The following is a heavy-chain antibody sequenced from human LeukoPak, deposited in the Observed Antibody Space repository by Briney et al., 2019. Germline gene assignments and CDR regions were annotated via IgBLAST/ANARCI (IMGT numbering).Heavy chain of an antibody. Sequence: GGSLRLSCTASGFTFSSYAMSWVRRAPGEGLEWVSGISGSGGSTYYADSVKGRFTTSRDNSKNTLYVQMNSLGAEDTAVYYCAKSTSGWSFDSWGQGTPVSVSS. J-gene: IGHJ4*02. D-gene: IGHD6-19*01. CDR1: GFTFSSYA. CDR3: AKSTSGWSFDS. CDR2: ISGSGGST. V-gene: IGHV3-23*01.